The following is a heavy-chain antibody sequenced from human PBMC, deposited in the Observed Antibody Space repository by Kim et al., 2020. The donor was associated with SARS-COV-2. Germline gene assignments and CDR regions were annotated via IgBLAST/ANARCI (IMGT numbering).Heavy chain of an antibody. V-gene: IGHV3-23*01. J-gene: IGHJ6*02. Sequence: ADSVKGRFTISRDNSKNTLDLRMTSLRVEDTAIYYCASSLGSGWFFYGMDVWGQGTTVTVS. CDR3: ASSLGSGWFFYGMDV. D-gene: IGHD6-19*01.